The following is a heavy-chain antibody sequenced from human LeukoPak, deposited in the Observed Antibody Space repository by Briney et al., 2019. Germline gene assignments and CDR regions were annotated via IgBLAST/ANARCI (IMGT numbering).Heavy chain of an antibody. D-gene: IGHD2-15*01. V-gene: IGHV4-39*01. Sequence: SETLSLTCTVSGGSISSSIYYWGWIRQPPGKGLEWIGTIYYSGSTYYNPSLKSRVTISVDTSRNQFSLKLSSVTAADTAVYYCARHPWTQDMNWSDPWGLGTLVTVSS. J-gene: IGHJ5*02. CDR3: ARHPWTQDMNWSDP. CDR1: GGSISSSIYY. CDR2: IYYSGST.